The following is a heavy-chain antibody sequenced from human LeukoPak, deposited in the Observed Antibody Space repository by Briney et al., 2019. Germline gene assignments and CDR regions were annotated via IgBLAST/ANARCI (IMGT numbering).Heavy chain of an antibody. J-gene: IGHJ4*02. CDR2: IYYSGST. D-gene: IGHD6-19*01. Sequence: SETLSLTCTVSGGSISSYYWSWIRQPPGKGLEWIGYIYYSGSTNYNPPLKSRVTISVDTSKNQFSLKLSSVTAADTAVYYCASGPRGWSTSGYYFDYWGQGTLVTVSS. CDR3: ASGPRGWSTSGYYFDY. CDR1: GGSISSYY. V-gene: IGHV4-59*01.